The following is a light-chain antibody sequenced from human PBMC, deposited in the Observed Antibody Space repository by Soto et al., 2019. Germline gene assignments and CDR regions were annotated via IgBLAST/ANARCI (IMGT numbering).Light chain of an antibody. CDR3: SSYTSSSTLGGV. Sequence: QSALTQPASVSGSPGQSITISCTGTSSDVGGYNYVSWYQQHPGKAPKLMIYDVSNRPSGGSNRISGSKSGNTASLTISGXXXXXXXXXYCSSYTSSSTLGGVFGTGTKV. J-gene: IGLJ1*01. CDR1: SSDVGGYNY. V-gene: IGLV2-14*01. CDR2: DVS.